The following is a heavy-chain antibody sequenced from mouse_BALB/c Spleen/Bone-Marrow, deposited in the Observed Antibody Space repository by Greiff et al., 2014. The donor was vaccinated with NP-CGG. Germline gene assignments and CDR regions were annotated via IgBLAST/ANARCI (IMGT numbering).Heavy chain of an antibody. CDR1: GFSLTDYG. J-gene: IGHJ4*01. CDR3: AGDRGFNNAMDY. CDR2: AWAGGNT. Sequence: VQLQQSGPGLVAPSQSLSITCTVSGFSLTDYGVHWIRQPPGKGLEWLGVAWAGGNTNYNSALMSRLRISKDSSESQVFIKMNSLQTDDTAIYYCAGDRGFNNAMDYWGQGASVTVSS. V-gene: IGHV2-9*02. D-gene: IGHD3-1*01.